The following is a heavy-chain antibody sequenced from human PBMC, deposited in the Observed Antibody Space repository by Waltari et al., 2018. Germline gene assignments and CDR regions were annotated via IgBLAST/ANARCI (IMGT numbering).Heavy chain of an antibody. CDR2: IYYSGGT. CDR3: ARLSEAVAGRGYYFDY. D-gene: IGHD6-19*01. J-gene: IGHJ4*02. CDR1: GGPISSYH. V-gene: IGHV4-59*08. Sequence: QVKLQESGPGLVKPSETLSLTSTVSGGPISSYHWIWSRKPPGKELEWIGYIYYSGGTNYNPSLKSRVTISVDTSKNQFSLKLSSVTAADTAVYYCARLSEAVAGRGYYFDYWGQGTLVTVSS.